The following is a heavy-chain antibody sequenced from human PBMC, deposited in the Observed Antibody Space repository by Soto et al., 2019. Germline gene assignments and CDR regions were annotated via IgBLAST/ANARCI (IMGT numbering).Heavy chain of an antibody. V-gene: IGHV4-61*01. J-gene: IGHJ4*02. Sequence: SETLSLTCTVSGGSVSSGSHYWSWIRQPPGKGLEWIGYIYYSGSTNYNPSLKSRVTISVDTSRNQFSLKLSSVTAADTDVYYCARSPAAGTWNYWGQGTLVTVPQ. D-gene: IGHD6-13*01. CDR2: IYYSGST. CDR1: GGSVSSGSHY. CDR3: ARSPAAGTWNY.